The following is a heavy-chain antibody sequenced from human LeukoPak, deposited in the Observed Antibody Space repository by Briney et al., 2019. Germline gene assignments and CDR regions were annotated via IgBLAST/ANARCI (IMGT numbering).Heavy chain of an antibody. CDR2: TYYRSKWYN. D-gene: IGHD6-13*01. CDR3: ARDWGGTLTGSSWLNYFDY. J-gene: IGHJ4*02. V-gene: IGHV6-1*01. Sequence: SQTLSLTCAISRDSVSSNSAAWNWIRQSPSRGLEWLGRTYYRSKWYNDYAVSVKSRITINPDTSKNQFSLQLNSVTPEDTAVYYCARDWGGTLTGSSWLNYFDYWGQGTLVTVSS. CDR1: RDSVSSNSAA.